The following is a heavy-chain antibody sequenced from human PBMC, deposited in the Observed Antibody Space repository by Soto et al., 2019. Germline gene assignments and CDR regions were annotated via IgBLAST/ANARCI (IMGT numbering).Heavy chain of an antibody. CDR3: GRGLFAGDV. CDR2: INPNGGST. J-gene: IGHJ6*04. V-gene: IGHV1-46*03. Sequence: QVQLVQSGAEVKKPGASVKVSCKASGYTFTSYYIHWVRQAPGQGLEWMGIINPNGGSTNYAQTFQGRVTLTRDTSTSTGYMDLSSLRSEDTAVYYCGRGLFAGDVWGKGTSVTVSS. CDR1: GYTFTSYY.